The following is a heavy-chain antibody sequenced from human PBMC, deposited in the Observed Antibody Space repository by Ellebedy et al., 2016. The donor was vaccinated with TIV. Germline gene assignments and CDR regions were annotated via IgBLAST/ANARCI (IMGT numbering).Heavy chain of an antibody. CDR2: MRGDGGEK. J-gene: IGHJ4*02. D-gene: IGHD3-22*01. CDR1: GISFTKSW. Sequence: GGSLRLSXAASGISFTKSWMAWFRQAPGKGLQWVANMRGDGGEKYFVDSVKGRFTISRDNAKNSLYLQMNSLRVEDTAVYYCARAWEPSHYDSSFDYWGRGTLVTVSS. V-gene: IGHV3-7*01. CDR3: ARAWEPSHYDSSFDY.